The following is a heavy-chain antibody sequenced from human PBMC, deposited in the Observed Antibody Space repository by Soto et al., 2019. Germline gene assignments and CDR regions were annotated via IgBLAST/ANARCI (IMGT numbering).Heavy chain of an antibody. CDR3: ARRGSRLSVAVAAFDY. CDR2: ISYSGST. D-gene: IGHD6-19*01. CDR1: GGSISSGDYY. Sequence: SETLSLTCTVSGGSISSGDYYWSWIRQPPGTGLEWIGGISYSGSTYYNPSLKSRLTISVDTSKNHFSLKLTSVTAADTAVYFCARRGSRLSVAVAAFDYWSQGTLVTVSS. V-gene: IGHV4-39*02. J-gene: IGHJ4*02.